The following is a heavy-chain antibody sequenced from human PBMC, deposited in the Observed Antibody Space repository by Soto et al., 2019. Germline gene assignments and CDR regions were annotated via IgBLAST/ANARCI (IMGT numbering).Heavy chain of an antibody. Sequence: GSGPTLGNPTQTLTITCTFSGFSLSNREVGVGWIRQPPGKALEWLALIYWDDDKRYSPSLKSRLTITKDTSKNQVVLTMTNMDPVDTATYYCAHSPLAAAGMAIKNWGQGTLVTVSS. J-gene: IGHJ4*02. D-gene: IGHD6-13*01. CDR2: IYWDDDK. CDR3: AHSPLAAAGMAIKN. CDR1: GFSLSNREVG. V-gene: IGHV2-5*02.